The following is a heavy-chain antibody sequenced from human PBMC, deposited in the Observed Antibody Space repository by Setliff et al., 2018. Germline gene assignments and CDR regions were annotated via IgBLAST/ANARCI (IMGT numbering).Heavy chain of an antibody. J-gene: IGHJ6*03. CDR3: ARAGNYLNV. Sequence: LSLTCAVYGGSFSGYYWSWIRQPPGKGLEWIGEINHSGSTNYNPSLKSRVTISVDTSKTQFSLKLSSVTAADTAVYYCARAGNYLNVWGQGTTVSVSS. CDR2: INHSGST. V-gene: IGHV4-34*01. CDR1: GGSFSGYY.